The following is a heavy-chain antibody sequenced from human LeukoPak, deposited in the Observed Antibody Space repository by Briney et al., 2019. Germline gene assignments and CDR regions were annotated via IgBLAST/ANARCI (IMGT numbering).Heavy chain of an antibody. V-gene: IGHV3-74*01. J-gene: IGHJ4*02. CDR1: GFPFSYSW. Sequence: GGSLRLSCVASGFPFSYSWMHLIRQGPGNGLVWVSRIKSDGRGTDYADSVKGRFTISRDNAKNTVYLEMNNVRVEDTAVYFCVRDYYWSVYYWGQGALVTVSS. CDR2: IKSDGRGT. CDR3: VRDYYWSVYY. D-gene: IGHD3-3*01.